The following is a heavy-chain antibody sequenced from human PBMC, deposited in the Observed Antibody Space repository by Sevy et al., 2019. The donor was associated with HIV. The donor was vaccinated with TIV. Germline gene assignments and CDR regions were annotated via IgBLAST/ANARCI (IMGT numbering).Heavy chain of an antibody. Sequence: GGSLRLSCAASGFTFSSYAMHWVRQAPGKGLEWVAVISYDGSNKYYADSVKGRFTISRDNSKNTLYLQMNSLRAEETAVYYCAREGSDYGDYVPFDYWGQGTLVTVSS. CDR1: GFTFSSYA. CDR3: AREGSDYGDYVPFDY. J-gene: IGHJ4*02. CDR2: ISYDGSNK. V-gene: IGHV3-30-3*01. D-gene: IGHD4-17*01.